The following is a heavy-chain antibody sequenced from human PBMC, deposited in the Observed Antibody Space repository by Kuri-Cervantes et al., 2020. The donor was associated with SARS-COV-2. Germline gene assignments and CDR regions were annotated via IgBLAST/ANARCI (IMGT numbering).Heavy chain of an antibody. D-gene: IGHD6-19*01. Sequence: SETLSLTCAVYGGSFSGYYWSWIRQPPGKGLEWIGEINHSGSTNYNLSLKSRVTISVDTSKNQFSLKLSSVTAADTAVYYCARGVGAAVAGTLTTIYYYYGMDVWGQGTTVTVSS. CDR3: ARGVGAAVAGTLTTIYYYYGMDV. CDR1: GGSFSGYY. J-gene: IGHJ6*02. CDR2: INHSGST. V-gene: IGHV4-34*01.